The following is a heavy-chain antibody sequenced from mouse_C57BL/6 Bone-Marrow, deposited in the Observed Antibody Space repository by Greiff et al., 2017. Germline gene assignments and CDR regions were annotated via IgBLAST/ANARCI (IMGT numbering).Heavy chain of an antibody. CDR3: ARALKDY. J-gene: IGHJ4*01. CDR1: GYTFTSYW. Sequence: QVQLQQPGAELVKPGASVKMSCKASGYTFTSYWITWVKQSPGQGLEWIGDIYPGSGSTNYNEKFKSKATLAVDTSSSTAYMQLSSLTSEDSSVYYCARALKDYWGQGTSVTVSS. V-gene: IGHV1-55*01. CDR2: IYPGSGST.